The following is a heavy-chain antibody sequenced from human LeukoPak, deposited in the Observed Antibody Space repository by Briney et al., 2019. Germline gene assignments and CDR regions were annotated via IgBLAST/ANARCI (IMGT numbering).Heavy chain of an antibody. Sequence: TGGSLRLSCAASGFTFSSYAMHWVRQAPGKGLEWVAVISYDGSNKHYADSVKGRFTISRDNSKNTLYLQMNSLRAEDTAVYYCARDPLIAAAEGLIDYWGQGTLVTVSS. V-gene: IGHV3-30*04. J-gene: IGHJ4*02. CDR2: ISYDGSNK. CDR3: ARDPLIAAAEGLIDY. CDR1: GFTFSSYA. D-gene: IGHD6-13*01.